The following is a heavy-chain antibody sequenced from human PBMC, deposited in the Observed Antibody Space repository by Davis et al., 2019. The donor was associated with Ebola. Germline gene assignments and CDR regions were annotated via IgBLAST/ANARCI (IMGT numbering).Heavy chain of an antibody. V-gene: IGHV1-69*04. CDR3: AERGGSGAYYFDY. J-gene: IGHJ4*02. CDR1: GGTFSSYA. CDR2: IIPILGIA. Sequence: AASVKVSCKASGGTFSSYAISWVRQAPGQGLEWMGRIIPILGIANYAQKFQGRVTITADKSTSTAYMALSSLRSEDTAVYYCAERGGSGAYYFDYWGQGTLVTVSS. D-gene: IGHD3-16*01.